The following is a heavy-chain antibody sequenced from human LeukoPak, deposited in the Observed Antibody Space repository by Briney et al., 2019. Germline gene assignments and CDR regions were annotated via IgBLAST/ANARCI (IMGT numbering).Heavy chain of an antibody. D-gene: IGHD1-26*01. CDR3: ARWTDSGSYYRGIDY. CDR1: GGSFSGYY. CDR2: INHSGST. Sequence: SETLSLTCAVYGGSFSGYYWSWIRQPPGKGLEWIGEINHSGSTNYNPSLKSRVTISVDTSKNQFSLKLSSVTAADTAVYYCARWTDSGSYYRGIDYWGQGTLVTVSS. V-gene: IGHV4-34*01. J-gene: IGHJ4*02.